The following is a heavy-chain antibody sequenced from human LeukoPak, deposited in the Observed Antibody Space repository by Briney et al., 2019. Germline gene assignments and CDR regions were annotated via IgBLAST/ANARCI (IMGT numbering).Heavy chain of an antibody. D-gene: IGHD3-22*01. J-gene: IGHJ3*02. CDR1: GGSISSGGYY. CDR2: IYYSGST. CDR3: ARTSTYYYDSSGYYHPDAFDI. V-gene: IGHV4-31*03. Sequence: PSQTLSLTCTVSGGSISSGGYYWSWIRQHPGKGLEWIGYIYYSGSTYYNPSLKSRVTISVDTSKSQFSLKLSSVTAADTAVYYCARTSTYYYDSSGYYHPDAFDIWGQGTMVTVSS.